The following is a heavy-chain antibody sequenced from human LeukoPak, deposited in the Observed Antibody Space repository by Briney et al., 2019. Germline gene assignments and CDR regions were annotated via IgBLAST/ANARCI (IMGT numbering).Heavy chain of an antibody. Sequence: GGSLRLSCAVSGITLSNYGMSWVRQVPEKGLEWVSGISGSGGNTYYADSVKGRFTISRDNSKNTLYLQMNSLRAEDTAVYFCAKRGVVIRVFLVGFHKEASYFDSWGQGALVTVSS. CDR2: ISGSGGNT. CDR1: GITLSNYG. CDR3: AKRGVVIRVFLVGFHKEASYFDS. V-gene: IGHV3-23*01. D-gene: IGHD3-10*01. J-gene: IGHJ4*02.